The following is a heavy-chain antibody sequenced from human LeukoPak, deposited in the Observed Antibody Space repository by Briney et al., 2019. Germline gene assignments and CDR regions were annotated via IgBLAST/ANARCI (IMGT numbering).Heavy chain of an antibody. D-gene: IGHD1-7*01. CDR3: ARDRLELRLGY. CDR1: GGTFSNYA. V-gene: IGHV1-69*13. Sequence: ASVKVSCKASGGTFSNYAISWVRRAPGQGLEWMGGIIPIFGTANYAQKFQGRVTITADESTSTAYMELSSLRSEDTAVYYCARDRLELRLGYWGQGTLVTVSS. J-gene: IGHJ4*02. CDR2: IIPIFGTA.